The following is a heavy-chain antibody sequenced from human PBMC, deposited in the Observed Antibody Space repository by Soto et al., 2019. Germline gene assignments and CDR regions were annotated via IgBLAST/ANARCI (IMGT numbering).Heavy chain of an antibody. CDR3: VKTGYYDSSGYLFDY. CDR2: ISSNGGST. D-gene: IGHD3-22*01. Sequence: GGSLRLSCSASGFTFSSYAMHWVRQAPGKGLEYVSAISSNGGSTYYADSVKGRFTISRDNSRNTLYLQMSSLRAEDTAVYYCVKTGYYDSSGYLFDYWGQGTLVTVSS. CDR1: GFTFSSYA. V-gene: IGHV3-64D*06. J-gene: IGHJ4*02.